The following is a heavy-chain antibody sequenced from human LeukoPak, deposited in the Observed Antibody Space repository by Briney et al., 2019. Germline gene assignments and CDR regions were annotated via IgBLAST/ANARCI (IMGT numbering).Heavy chain of an antibody. D-gene: IGHD3-10*01. CDR1: GFTFDSYA. Sequence: GGSLRLSCAASGFTFDSYALHWVRQAPGKGLEYVSGISSTGGSTTFANSVKDRFTISRDNSKNTLYLQMGSLRVEDMAVYYCARGSGTHYYHYSMDVWGQGTTVIVSS. CDR2: ISSTGGST. J-gene: IGHJ6*02. V-gene: IGHV3-64*01. CDR3: ARGSGTHYYHYSMDV.